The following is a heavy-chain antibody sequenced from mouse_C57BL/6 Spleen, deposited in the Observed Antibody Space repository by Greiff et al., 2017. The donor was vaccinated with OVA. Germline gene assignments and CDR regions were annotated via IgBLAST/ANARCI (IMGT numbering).Heavy chain of an antibody. V-gene: IGHV1-55*01. Sequence: QVQLQQPGAELVKPGASVKMSCKASGYTFTSYWITWVKQRPGQGLEWIGDIYPGSGSTNYNEKFKSKATLTVDTSSSTAYMQLSSLTSEDSAVYYCARNPPLYGSSIPFDYWGQGTTLTVSS. CDR2: IYPGSGST. J-gene: IGHJ2*01. CDR1: GYTFTSYW. D-gene: IGHD1-1*01. CDR3: ARNPPLYGSSIPFDY.